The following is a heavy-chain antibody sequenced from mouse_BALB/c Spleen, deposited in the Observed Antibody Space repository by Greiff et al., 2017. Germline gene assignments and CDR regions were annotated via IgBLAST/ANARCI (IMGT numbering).Heavy chain of an antibody. V-gene: IGHV1-4*01. D-gene: IGHD2-14*01. CDR2: INPSSGYT. CDR3: ATSNRYGDGYWYFDV. J-gene: IGHJ1*01. CDR1: GYTFTSYT. Sequence: QVQLKQSGAELARPGASVKMSCKASGYTFTSYTMHWVKQRPGQGLEWIGYINPSSGYTNYNQKFKDKATLTADKSSSTAYMQLSSLTSEDSAVYYCATSNRYGDGYWYFDVWGAGTTVTVSS.